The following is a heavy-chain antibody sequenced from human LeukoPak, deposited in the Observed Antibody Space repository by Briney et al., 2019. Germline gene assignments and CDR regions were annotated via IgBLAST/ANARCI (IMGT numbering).Heavy chain of an antibody. CDR3: AKRGGSSWYVY. CDR2: ISSSGSTI. V-gene: IGHV3-11*01. J-gene: IGHJ4*02. D-gene: IGHD6-13*01. Sequence: KPGRSLRLSCAASGFTFSDYYMSWIRQAPGKGLEWVSYISSSGSTIYYADSVKGRFTISRDNSKNTLYLQMNSLRAEDTAVYYCAKRGGSSWYVYWGQGTLVTVSS. CDR1: GFTFSDYY.